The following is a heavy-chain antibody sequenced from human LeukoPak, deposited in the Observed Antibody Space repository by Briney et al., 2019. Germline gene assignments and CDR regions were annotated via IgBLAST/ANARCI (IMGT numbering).Heavy chain of an antibody. Sequence: GGSLRLSCAASGFTFSNYAMNWVRQGPGKGLEWVSVITNSGGATFYADSVKGQFTMSRDNSKNTLYLQMNSLRAEDTAIYYCAKSSSGPNAAFDIWGQGTMVTVSS. CDR2: ITNSGGAT. J-gene: IGHJ3*02. V-gene: IGHV3-23*01. D-gene: IGHD6-19*01. CDR1: GFTFSNYA. CDR3: AKSSSGPNAAFDI.